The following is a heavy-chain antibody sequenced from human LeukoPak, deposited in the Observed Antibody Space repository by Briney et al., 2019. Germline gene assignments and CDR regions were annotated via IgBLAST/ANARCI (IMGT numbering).Heavy chain of an antibody. CDR2: ISGSGGST. V-gene: IGHV3-23*01. Sequence: PGGSLRLSCAASGFTFSSYAMSWVRQAPGKGLEWVSAISGSGGSTYYADSAKGRFTISRDNAKNSLYLQMNSLRAEDTAVYYCARDRRYGYYFDYWGQGILVTVSS. CDR1: GFTFSSYA. J-gene: IGHJ4*02. CDR3: ARDRRYGYYFDY. D-gene: IGHD5-18*01.